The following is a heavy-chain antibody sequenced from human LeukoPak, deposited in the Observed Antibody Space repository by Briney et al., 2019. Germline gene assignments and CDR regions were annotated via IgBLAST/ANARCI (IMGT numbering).Heavy chain of an antibody. CDR3: AREDPLYYYYGMDV. Sequence: SAKVSCMASVGTFSSYAISWVRQALREGVEWMGRIVPILSIANYAQRFQGRVTITAEKSTSTAYMELRSLRSEDTAVYYCAREDPLYYYYGMDVWGQGTTVTVSS. J-gene: IGHJ6*02. CDR1: VGTFSSYA. CDR2: IVPILSIA. V-gene: IGHV1-69*04.